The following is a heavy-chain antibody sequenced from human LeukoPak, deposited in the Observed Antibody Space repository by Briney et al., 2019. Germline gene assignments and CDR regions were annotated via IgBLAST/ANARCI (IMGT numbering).Heavy chain of an antibody. J-gene: IGHJ4*02. CDR3: AREVGATSVDY. V-gene: IGHV4-4*07. D-gene: IGHD1-26*01. CDR1: GGSINTYY. Sequence: PSETLSLTCTVSGGSINTYYWSWIRQPAGKGLEWIGRIYTSGSTNYNPSLKSRATISLDTSENQFSLRLSSVTAADTAVYYCAREVGATSVDYWGQGTLVTVSS. CDR2: IYTSGST.